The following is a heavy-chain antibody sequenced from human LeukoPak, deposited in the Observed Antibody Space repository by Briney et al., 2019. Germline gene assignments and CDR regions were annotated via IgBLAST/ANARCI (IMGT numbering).Heavy chain of an antibody. D-gene: IGHD3-10*01. J-gene: IGHJ5*02. V-gene: IGHV1-2*06. CDR1: GYTFTGYY. CDR2: IKLNSGVT. Sequence: ASVKDSCKASGYTFTGYYMHWVRQAPGQRLECMGRIKLNSGVTNYAQKLQGRVTTTRDTSISTAYMELSRLRSDDAAVYYCARGAYGSGNYYSNWFDPWGQGTLVTVSS. CDR3: ARGAYGSGNYYSNWFDP.